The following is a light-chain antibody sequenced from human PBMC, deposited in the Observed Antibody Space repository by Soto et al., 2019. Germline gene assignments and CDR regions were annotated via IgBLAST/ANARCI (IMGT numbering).Light chain of an antibody. Sequence: DIQMTQSPSSLSASVGDRVTITCQASQDISNYLNWYKQKPGKAPKLLIYDASNLEIGVPSRFSGSGSETDFTFTISSLQPEDIATYYCQQYDNLPPYTFGQGTKLEIK. CDR2: DAS. V-gene: IGKV1-33*01. J-gene: IGKJ2*01. CDR1: QDISNY. CDR3: QQYDNLPPYT.